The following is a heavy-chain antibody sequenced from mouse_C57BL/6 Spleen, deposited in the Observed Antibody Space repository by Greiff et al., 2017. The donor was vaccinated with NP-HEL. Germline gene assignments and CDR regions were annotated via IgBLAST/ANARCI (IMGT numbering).Heavy chain of an antibody. V-gene: IGHV14-1*01. CDR2: IDPEDGDT. J-gene: IGHJ2*01. Sequence: EVQLQQSGAELVRPGASVKLSCTASGFNIKDYYMHWVKQRPEQGLEWIGRIDPEDGDTEYAPKFQGKATMTADTSSNTAYLQLSSLTSEDTAVYYCTTKITTVVVTDYWGQGTTLTVSS. CDR1: GFNIKDYY. D-gene: IGHD1-1*01. CDR3: TTKITTVVVTDY.